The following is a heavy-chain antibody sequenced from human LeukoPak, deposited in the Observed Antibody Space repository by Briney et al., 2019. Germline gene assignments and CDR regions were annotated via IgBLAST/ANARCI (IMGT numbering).Heavy chain of an antibody. J-gene: IGHJ4*02. V-gene: IGHV3-11*01. CDR2: ISSSGSTI. D-gene: IGHD2-15*01. CDR1: GFTFSDYY. CDR3: ARAPLYCSGGSCHLDY. Sequence: AGGSLRLSCAASGFTFSDYYMSWIRQAPGRGLEWVSYISSSGSTIYYADSVKGRFTISRDNAKNSLYLQMNSLRAEDTAVYYCARAPLYCSGGSCHLDYWGQGTLVTVSS.